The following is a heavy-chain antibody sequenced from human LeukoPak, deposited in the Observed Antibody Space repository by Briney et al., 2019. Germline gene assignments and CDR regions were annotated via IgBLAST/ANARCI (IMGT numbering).Heavy chain of an antibody. CDR1: GFTFGSYG. Sequence: GGSLRLCCAGSGFTFGSYGMHWVRQAPGKGLEWVAVISYDGSNKHCGDSVQGRFTISRDNSKNMLYLQMNSLRSDDTAVYFCAKDREIKATQLWSVDYWGQGTLVTVSS. CDR2: ISYDGSNK. J-gene: IGHJ4*02. D-gene: IGHD5-18*01. V-gene: IGHV3-30*18. CDR3: AKDREIKATQLWSVDY.